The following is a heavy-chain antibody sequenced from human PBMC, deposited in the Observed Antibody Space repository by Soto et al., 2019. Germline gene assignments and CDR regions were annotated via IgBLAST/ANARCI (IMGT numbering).Heavy chain of an antibody. J-gene: IGHJ6*03. CDR2: ISWNSGSI. D-gene: IGHD3-10*01. V-gene: IGHV3-9*01. Sequence: DVQLVESGGGLVQPGRSLRLSCAASGFTFDDYAMHWVRQAPGKGLEWVSGISWNSGSIGYADSVKGRFTISRDNAKNSLYLQMNSLRAEDTALYYCAKDRNNYYGSGSYYKEYYYYYMDVWGKGTTVTVSS. CDR3: AKDRNNYYGSGSYYKEYYYYYMDV. CDR1: GFTFDDYA.